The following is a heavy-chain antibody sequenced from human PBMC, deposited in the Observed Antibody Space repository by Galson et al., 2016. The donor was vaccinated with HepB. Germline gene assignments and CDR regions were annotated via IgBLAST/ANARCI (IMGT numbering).Heavy chain of an antibody. J-gene: IGHJ6*03. V-gene: IGHV4-59*01. CDR1: GDSITSYY. Sequence: SETLSLTCTVSGDSITSYYWTWIRQPPGRGLEWIGYIYYSGSTNYNPSLRSRVTISVDTSKNQFSLKLSSVTAADTAEYYCARVSDYDFWSGYRDSPNYSYYDMDVWGRGTTLTVSS. D-gene: IGHD3-3*01. CDR2: IYYSGST. CDR3: ARVSDYDFWSGYRDSPNYSYYDMDV.